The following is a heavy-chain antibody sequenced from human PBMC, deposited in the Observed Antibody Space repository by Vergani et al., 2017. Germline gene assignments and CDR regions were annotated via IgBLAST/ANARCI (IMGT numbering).Heavy chain of an antibody. J-gene: IGHJ5*02. V-gene: IGHV1-46*01. D-gene: IGHD3-9*01. Sequence: VQLVESGGGLVQPGASVKVSCKASGYTFTSYYMHWVRQAPGQGLEWMGIINPSGGSTSYAQKFQGRVTMTRDTSTSTVYMALSSLRSEDTAVYYCARVAPPEDYYDISRFDPWGQGTLVTVSS. CDR3: ARVAPPEDYYDISRFDP. CDR1: GYTFTSYY. CDR2: INPSGGST.